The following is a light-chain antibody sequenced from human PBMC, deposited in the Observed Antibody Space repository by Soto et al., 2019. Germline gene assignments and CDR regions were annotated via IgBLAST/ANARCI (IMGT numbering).Light chain of an antibody. V-gene: IGKV3-15*01. Sequence: EIVLTQSPATLSXXXXXXXXLXXXASQSVSSNLAWYQXXPGQAXXLXXYGASNRATGIPARFSGSGSGTEFTLTISSLQSEDFAVYFCQQYNNRPPWTFGPGTKVDIK. CDR3: QQYNNRPPWT. CDR2: GAS. J-gene: IGKJ1*01. CDR1: QSVSSN.